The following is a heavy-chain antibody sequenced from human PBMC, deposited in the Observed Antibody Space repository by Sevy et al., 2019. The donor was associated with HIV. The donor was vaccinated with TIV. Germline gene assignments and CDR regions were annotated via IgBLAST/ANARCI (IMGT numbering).Heavy chain of an antibody. D-gene: IGHD3-22*01. CDR1: GFTFSGSA. CDR2: IRSKANSYAT. Sequence: GGSLRLSCAASGFTFSGSAMHWVRQASGKGLEWVGRIRSKANSYATAYAASVKGRFTISRDDSKNTAYLQINSLKTEDTAVYYCTRSMEWVVISSFDYWGQGTLVTVSS. CDR3: TRSMEWVVISSFDY. J-gene: IGHJ4*02. V-gene: IGHV3-73*01.